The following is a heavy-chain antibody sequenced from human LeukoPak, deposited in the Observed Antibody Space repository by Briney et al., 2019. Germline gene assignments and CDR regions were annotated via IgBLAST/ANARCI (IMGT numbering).Heavy chain of an antibody. D-gene: IGHD3-10*01. CDR3: ARDQNTMVRGVNRLYY. CDR2: INPNSGGT. J-gene: IGHJ4*02. Sequence: GASVKVSCKASGYTFTSYYMHWVRQAPGQGLEWMGWINPNSGGTNYAQKFQGRVTMTRDTSISTAYMELSRLRSDDTAVYYCARDQNTMVRGVNRLYYWGPGTLVTVSS. V-gene: IGHV1-2*02. CDR1: GYTFTSYY.